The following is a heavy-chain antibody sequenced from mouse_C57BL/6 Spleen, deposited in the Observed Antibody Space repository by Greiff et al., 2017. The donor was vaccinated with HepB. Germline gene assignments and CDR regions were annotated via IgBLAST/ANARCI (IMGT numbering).Heavy chain of an antibody. D-gene: IGHD2-4*01. CDR2: IDPETGGT. CDR1: GYTFTDYE. Sequence: QVQLQQSGAELVRPGASVTLSCKASGYTFTDYEMHWVKQTPVHGLEWIGAIDPETGGTAYNQKFKGKAILTADKSSSTAYMELRSLTSEDSAVYYCTRRDYDYDETWFAYWGQGTLVTVSA. CDR3: TRRDYDYDETWFAY. J-gene: IGHJ3*01. V-gene: IGHV1-15*01.